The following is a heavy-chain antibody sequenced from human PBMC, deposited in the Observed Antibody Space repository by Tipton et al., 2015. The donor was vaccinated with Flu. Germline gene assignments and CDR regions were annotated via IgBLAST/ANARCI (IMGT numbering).Heavy chain of an antibody. CDR3: ARRDFSNYVSEPKNWFDP. D-gene: IGHD4-11*01. CDR1: GFTFSRYA. Sequence: SLRLSCAASGFTFSRYAMSWVRQAPGKGLELVAAIRGAGGRWVAPVSGGGDAPLFADSVKGRFTISRDNFKSVLYLQMNSLRAEDTAVYYCARRDFSNYVSEPKNWFDPWGHGILVTVSS. J-gene: IGHJ5*02. CDR2: IRGAGGRWVAPVSGGGDAP. V-gene: IGHV3-23*01.